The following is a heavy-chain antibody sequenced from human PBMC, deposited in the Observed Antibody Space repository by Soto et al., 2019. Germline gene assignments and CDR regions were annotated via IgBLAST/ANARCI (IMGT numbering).Heavy chain of an antibody. CDR2: IIPIFGTA. CDR3: ARFGMPRYCSSTSCRYYYYYYGMDV. V-gene: IGHV1-69*13. D-gene: IGHD2-2*01. J-gene: IGHJ6*02. CDR1: GGTFSSYA. Sequence: SVKVSCKASGGTFSSYAISWVRQAPGQGLEWMGGIIPIFGTANYAQKFQGRVTITADESTSTAYMELSSLRSEDTAVYYCARFGMPRYCSSTSCRYYYYYYGMDVWGQGTTVTVSS.